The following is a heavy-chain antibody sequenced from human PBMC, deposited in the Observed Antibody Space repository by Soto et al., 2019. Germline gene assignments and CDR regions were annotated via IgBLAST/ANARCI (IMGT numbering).Heavy chain of an antibody. J-gene: IGHJ4*02. Sequence: GGSLRLSCSASGFSLSNSGMFWVRQAPGKGLEWISYISRSHSAIYYADSVKGRFTMSRDNAKNSLFLQMNSLRDEDRAVYYCATEGPNGHIPYYLETWGQGVPVTVSS. D-gene: IGHD2-8*01. V-gene: IGHV3-48*02. CDR2: ISRSHSAI. CDR1: GFSLSNSG. CDR3: ATEGPNGHIPYYLET.